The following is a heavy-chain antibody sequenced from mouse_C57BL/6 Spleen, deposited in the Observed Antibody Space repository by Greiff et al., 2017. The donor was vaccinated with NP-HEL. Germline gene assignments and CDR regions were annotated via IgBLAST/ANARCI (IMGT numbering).Heavy chain of an antibody. CDR2: IYPGDGDT. CDR1: GYAFSSSW. J-gene: IGHJ2*01. V-gene: IGHV1-82*01. D-gene: IGHD1-1*01. CDR3: ARWTTVVAHFDD. Sequence: VQLQQSGPELVKPGASVKISCKASGYAFSSSWMNWVKQRPGKGLEWIGRIYPGDGDTNYNGKFKGKATLTADKSSSAAYRQLSSLTSEDSAVYCCARWTTVVAHFDDWGQGTTLTVSS.